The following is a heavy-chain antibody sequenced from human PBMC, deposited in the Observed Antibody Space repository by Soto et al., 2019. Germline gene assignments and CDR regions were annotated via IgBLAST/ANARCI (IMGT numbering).Heavy chain of an antibody. J-gene: IGHJ3*02. Sequence: GGSLRLSCAASGFTFSSYAMSWVRQAPGKGLEWVSAISGSGGSTYYADSVKGRFTISRDNSKNTLYLQMNSLRAEDTAVYYCAKRYYDFWSGYSGDAFDIWGQGTMVTVSS. D-gene: IGHD3-3*01. CDR1: GFTFSSYA. CDR2: ISGSGGST. V-gene: IGHV3-23*01. CDR3: AKRYYDFWSGYSGDAFDI.